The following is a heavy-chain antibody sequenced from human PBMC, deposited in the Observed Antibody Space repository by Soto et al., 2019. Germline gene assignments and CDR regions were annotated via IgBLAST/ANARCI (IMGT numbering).Heavy chain of an antibody. CDR2: IATAGDT. CDR1: GFTFSRYD. Sequence: EVQLVESGGGLVQPGGSLRLSCAASGFTFSRYDMHWVRQGTGKGLEWVSAIATAGDTYYPDSVKGRFTVSRDNAKNSVYLQMNSLRAGDTAVYYCVRDLAGGGDYGMDVW. CDR3: VRDLAGGGDYGMDV. D-gene: IGHD3-10*01. J-gene: IGHJ6*01. V-gene: IGHV3-13*01.